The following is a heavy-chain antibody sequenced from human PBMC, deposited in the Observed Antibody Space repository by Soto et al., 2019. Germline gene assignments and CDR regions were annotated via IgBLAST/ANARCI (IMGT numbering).Heavy chain of an antibody. CDR3: ARGRGGDYGGNSGYFDY. CDR2: IWYDGNDK. CDR1: GFTFSGFG. D-gene: IGHD4-17*01. Sequence: QVPLVESGGGVVQPGGSLRLSCAASGFTFSGFGMHWVRQAPGKGLEWVAVIWYDGNDKYYADSVKGRFSVSRDNSKNTLYLQMNSLRAEDTAVYYCARGRGGDYGGNSGYFDYWGQGTLVTVSS. J-gene: IGHJ4*02. V-gene: IGHV3-33*01.